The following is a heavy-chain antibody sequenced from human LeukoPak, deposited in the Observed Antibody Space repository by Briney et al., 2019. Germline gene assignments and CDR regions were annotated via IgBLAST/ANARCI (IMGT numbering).Heavy chain of an antibody. Sequence: GGSLRLSCAASGFTFSSYAMSWVRQAPGKGLEWVSVISGSGGSTYYADSVKGRFTISRDNSKNTLYLQMNSLRAEDTALYYCARGKVVVAATPYDYWGQGTLVTVSS. CDR2: ISGSGGST. CDR1: GFTFSSYA. CDR3: ARGKVVVAATPYDY. V-gene: IGHV3-23*01. J-gene: IGHJ4*02. D-gene: IGHD2-15*01.